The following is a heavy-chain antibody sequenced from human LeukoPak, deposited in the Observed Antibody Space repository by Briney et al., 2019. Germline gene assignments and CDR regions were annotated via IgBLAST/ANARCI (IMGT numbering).Heavy chain of an antibody. CDR3: ARCSEGDSSGYPADAFDI. J-gene: IGHJ3*02. Sequence: SVKVSCKASGGTFSSYAISWVRQAPGQGLEWMGGNIPIFGTANYAQKFQGRVTITADESTSTAYMELSSLRSEDTAVYYCARCSEGDSSGYPADAFDIWGQGTMVTVSS. V-gene: IGHV1-69*13. CDR1: GGTFSSYA. D-gene: IGHD3-22*01. CDR2: NIPIFGTA.